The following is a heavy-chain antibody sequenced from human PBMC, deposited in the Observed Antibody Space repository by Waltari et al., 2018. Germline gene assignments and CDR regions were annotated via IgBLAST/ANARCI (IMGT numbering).Heavy chain of an antibody. CDR2: INHSGST. CDR3: TRGLGYRYPLNWYFDR. D-gene: IGHD5-18*01. Sequence: QVHLQQWGAGLLKPSETLSLTCAVYGGSFSAYYWTWIRQPPGKGLEGIGEINHSGSTNYNPSLKSRVTISVDTSKNQFALKVTSVTAADTAIYYCTRGLGYRYPLNWYFDRWGRGTLVTVSS. J-gene: IGHJ2*01. CDR1: GGSFSAYY. V-gene: IGHV4-34*01.